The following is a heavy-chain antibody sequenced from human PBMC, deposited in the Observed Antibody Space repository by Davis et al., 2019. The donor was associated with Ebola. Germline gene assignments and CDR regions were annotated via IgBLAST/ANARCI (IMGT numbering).Heavy chain of an antibody. V-gene: IGHV3-73*01. D-gene: IGHD3-10*01. CDR1: GFTFSGSS. CDR3: TSGGVGHDY. CDR2: IRSKANSYAT. Sequence: GESLKISCAASGFTFSGSSMHWVRQAAGKGLVWVGLIRSKANSYATAYAASVKGRFTISRDDSKNTAYLQMNSLKTEDTAVYYCTSGGVGHDYWGQGTLVTVSS. J-gene: IGHJ4*02.